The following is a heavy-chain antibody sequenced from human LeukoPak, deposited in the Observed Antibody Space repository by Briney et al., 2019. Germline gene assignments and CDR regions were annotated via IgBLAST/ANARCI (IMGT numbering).Heavy chain of an antibody. D-gene: IGHD6-19*01. Sequence: GGSLRLSCAVSGLTVSSTYMSWVRQAPGKGLEWVSVINSGGGTYYADSVKGRFTISRDNSKNTLHLQMNSLRAEDTAVYYCARDRAGTSFDFWGQGTLVTVSS. J-gene: IGHJ4*02. V-gene: IGHV3-53*01. CDR2: INSGGGT. CDR3: ARDRAGTSFDF. CDR1: GLTVSSTY.